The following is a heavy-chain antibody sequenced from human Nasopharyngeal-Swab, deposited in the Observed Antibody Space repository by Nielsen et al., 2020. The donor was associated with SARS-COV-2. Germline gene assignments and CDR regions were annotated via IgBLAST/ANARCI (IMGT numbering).Heavy chain of an antibody. V-gene: IGHV4-34*01. CDR2: INHSGST. J-gene: IGHJ6*03. Sequence: GSLRLSCAVSGGSFSANYWGWIRQPPGKGLEWIGEINHSGSTNYNPSLKSRVTISVDTSKSQFSLKLTSVTAADTSVYYCAKGLSGVVPAPILGLGPYYYFYYMDVWGKGTTVTVSS. D-gene: IGHD2-2*01. CDR1: GGSFSANY. CDR3: AKGLSGVVPAPILGLGPYYYFYYMDV.